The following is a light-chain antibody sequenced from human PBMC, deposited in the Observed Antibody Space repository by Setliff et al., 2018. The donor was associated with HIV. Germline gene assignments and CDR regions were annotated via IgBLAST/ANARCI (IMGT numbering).Light chain of an antibody. CDR2: EGS. CDR1: SSDVGGYNY. J-gene: IGLJ1*01. CDR3: CSYAGSTTFYV. V-gene: IGLV2-23*01. Sequence: QSVLTQPASVSGSPGQSITISCTGTSSDVGGYNYVSWYQQHPGKAPQLMIYEGSKRPSGVSNRFSGSKSGNTASLTISGLQAEDEADYYCCSYAGSTTFYVFGTGTKVTV.